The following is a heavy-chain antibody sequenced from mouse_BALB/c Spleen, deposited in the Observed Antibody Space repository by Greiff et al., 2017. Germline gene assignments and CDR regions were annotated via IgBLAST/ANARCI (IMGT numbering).Heavy chain of an antibody. CDR3: ARDSYGNPDY. CDR1: GFTFSDYY. CDR2: ISDGGSYT. J-gene: IGHJ2*01. D-gene: IGHD2-1*01. Sequence: EVQVVESGGGLVKPGGSLKLSCAASGFTFSDYYMYWVRQTPEKRLEWVATISDGGSYTYYPDSVKGRFTISRDNAKNNLYLQMSSLKSEDTAMYYCARDSYGNPDYWGQGTTLTVSS. V-gene: IGHV5-4*02.